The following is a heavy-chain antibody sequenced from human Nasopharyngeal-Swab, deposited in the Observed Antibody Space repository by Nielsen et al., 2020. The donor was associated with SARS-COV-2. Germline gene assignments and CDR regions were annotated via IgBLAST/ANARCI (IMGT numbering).Heavy chain of an antibody. CDR3: ARVWEEDPPGGLIVHFDY. Sequence: SETLSLTCTVSGGSISSSYSYWGWIRPPPGKGLEWIGSIYYSGSTYYNPSLKSRVTISVDTSKNQFSLKLSSVTAADTAVYYCARVWEEDPPGGLIVHFDYWGQGTLVTVSS. CDR2: IYYSGST. V-gene: IGHV4-39*01. D-gene: IGHD3-16*02. CDR1: GGSISSSYSY. J-gene: IGHJ4*02.